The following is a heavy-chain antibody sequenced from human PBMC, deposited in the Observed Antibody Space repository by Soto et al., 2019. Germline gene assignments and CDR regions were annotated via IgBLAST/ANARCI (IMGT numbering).Heavy chain of an antibody. Sequence: GGSLRLSCAASGFTFSSYAMSWVRQAPGKGLEWVSAISGSGGSTYYADSVKGRFTISRDNSKNTLYLQMNSLRAEDTAVYYCAKDGGSCYGACYYYYYMDVWGKGTTVTVSS. CDR2: ISGSGGST. D-gene: IGHD2-15*01. CDR1: GFTFSSYA. CDR3: AKDGGSCYGACYYYYYMDV. J-gene: IGHJ6*03. V-gene: IGHV3-23*01.